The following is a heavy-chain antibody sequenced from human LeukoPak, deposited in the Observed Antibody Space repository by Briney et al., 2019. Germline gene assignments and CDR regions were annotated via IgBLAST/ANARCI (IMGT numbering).Heavy chain of an antibody. CDR2: ISSSSYI. D-gene: IGHD4-17*01. CDR3: ARMTTGGWAFDI. Sequence: GGSLRLSCAASGFTFSSYSMNWVRQAPGKGLEWVSSISSSSYIYYADSVKGRFTISRDNAKNSLYLQMNSLRAEDTAVYYCARMTTGGWAFDIWGQGTMVTVSS. J-gene: IGHJ3*02. V-gene: IGHV3-21*01. CDR1: GFTFSSYS.